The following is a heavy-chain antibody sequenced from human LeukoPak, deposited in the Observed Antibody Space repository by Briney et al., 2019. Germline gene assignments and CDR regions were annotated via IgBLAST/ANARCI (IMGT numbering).Heavy chain of an antibody. D-gene: IGHD3-10*01. CDR1: GGSISSSSYY. V-gene: IGHV4-39*07. J-gene: IGHJ4*02. CDR3: ARTLWSASSIIDY. Sequence: PSETLSLTCTVSGGSISSSSYYWGWIRQPPGKGLEWIGSIYYSGSTYYNPSLKSRVTISVDTSKNQFSLKLSSVTAADTAVYYCARTLWSASSIIDYWGQGTLVTVSS. CDR2: IYYSGST.